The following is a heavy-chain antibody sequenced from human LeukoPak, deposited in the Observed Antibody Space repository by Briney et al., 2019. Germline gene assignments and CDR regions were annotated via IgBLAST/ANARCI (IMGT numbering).Heavy chain of an antibody. CDR3: ARQHDDILTGYLKGRDWNWFDP. D-gene: IGHD3-9*01. CDR1: GGTFSSYA. V-gene: IGHV1-69*04. Sequence: SVKVSCKASGGTFSSYAISWVRQAPGQGLEWMGRIIPILGIANYAQKFQGGVTITADKSTSTAYMELSSLRSEDTAVYYCARQHDDILTGYLKGRDWNWFDPWGQGTLVTVSS. CDR2: IIPILGIA. J-gene: IGHJ5*02.